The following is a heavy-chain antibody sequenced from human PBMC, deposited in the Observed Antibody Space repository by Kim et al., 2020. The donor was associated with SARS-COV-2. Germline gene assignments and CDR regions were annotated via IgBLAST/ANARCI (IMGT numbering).Heavy chain of an antibody. Sequence: SETLSLTCTVSGGSISSYYCSWIRQLPGKGLEWIGYTYYSGSTYYNTSFKRRVTISVDPSKKQFSLNLSSVTAADTAVSSCASDLSTGRWFDTCCQGSLV. CDR2: TYYSGST. CDR3: ASDLSTGRWFDT. J-gene: IGHJ5*02. V-gene: IGHV4-59*01. D-gene: IGHD2-8*02. CDR1: GGSISSYY.